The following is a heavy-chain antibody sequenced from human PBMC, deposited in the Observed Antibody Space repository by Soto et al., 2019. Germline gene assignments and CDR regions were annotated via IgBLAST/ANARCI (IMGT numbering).Heavy chain of an antibody. V-gene: IGHV1-2*04. Sequence: GASVKVSCKASGYTFTGYYMHWVRQAPGQGLEWMGWINPNSGGTNYAQKFQGWVTMTRDTSISTAYMELSRLRSDDTAVYYCARDRKLSYGMDVWGQGTTVTVSS. CDR3: ARDRKLSYGMDV. CDR2: INPNSGGT. J-gene: IGHJ6*02. D-gene: IGHD1-7*01. CDR1: GYTFTGYY.